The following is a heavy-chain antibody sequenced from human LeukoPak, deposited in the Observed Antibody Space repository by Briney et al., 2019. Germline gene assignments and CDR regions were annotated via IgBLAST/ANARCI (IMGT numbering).Heavy chain of an antibody. CDR1: GGSISSYY. Sequence: SETLSLTCTVSGGSISSYYWSWIRQPPGKGLEWIGYIYYSGSTNYNPSLKSRVTISVDTSKNQFSLKLSSVTAADTAVYYRARGRGYSYGYYFDYWGQGTLVTVSS. CDR3: ARGRGYSYGYYFDY. J-gene: IGHJ4*02. D-gene: IGHD5-18*01. V-gene: IGHV4-59*01. CDR2: IYYSGST.